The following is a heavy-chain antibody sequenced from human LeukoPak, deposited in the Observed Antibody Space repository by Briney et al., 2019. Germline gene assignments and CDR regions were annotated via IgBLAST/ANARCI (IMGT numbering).Heavy chain of an antibody. D-gene: IGHD3-10*01. CDR3: ARAGGNRFDP. J-gene: IGHJ5*02. V-gene: IGHV4-59*01. Sequence: PSETLSLTCTVSGGSLSNYYWSWIRQYPGQGLEWIGYIYYSGSTTYNSSLKSRVTISVDTSKNQFSLKLTSVTAADTAAYYCARAGGNRFDPWGQGILVTVSS. CDR2: IYYSGST. CDR1: GGSLSNYY.